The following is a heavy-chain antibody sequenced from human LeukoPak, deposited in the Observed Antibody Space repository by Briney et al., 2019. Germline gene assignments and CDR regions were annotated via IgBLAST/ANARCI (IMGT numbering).Heavy chain of an antibody. CDR1: GGTFNIYA. J-gene: IGHJ6*02. CDR2: IIPILGIA. D-gene: IGHD2-2*01. CDR3: ARGVPAAMPYYGMDV. V-gene: IGHV1-69*04. Sequence: ASVKVSCKASGGTFNIYAISWVRQAPGQGLEWMGRIIPILGIANYAQKFQGRVTIAADKSTSTAYMDVGSLRSEDTAVYYCARGVPAAMPYYGMDVWGQGTTVTVSS.